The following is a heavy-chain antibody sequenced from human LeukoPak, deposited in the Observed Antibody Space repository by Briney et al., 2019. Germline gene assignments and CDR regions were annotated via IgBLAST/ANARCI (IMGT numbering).Heavy chain of an antibody. Sequence: GGSLRLSCAASGFTFSSYGMHWVRQAPGKGLEWVAFIRYDGSNKYYADSVKGRFTISRDNSKNTPYLQMNSLRAEDTAVYYCARDQSGYYDSSGYPDAFDIWGQGTMVTVSS. V-gene: IGHV3-30*02. D-gene: IGHD3-22*01. J-gene: IGHJ3*02. CDR3: ARDQSGYYDSSGYPDAFDI. CDR1: GFTFSSYG. CDR2: IRYDGSNK.